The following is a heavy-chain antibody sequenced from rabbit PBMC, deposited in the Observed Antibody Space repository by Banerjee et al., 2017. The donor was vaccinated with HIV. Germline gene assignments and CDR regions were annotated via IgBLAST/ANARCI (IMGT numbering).Heavy chain of an antibody. CDR3: ARDLSGVIGWNLNL. CDR1: GLSLSSNA. D-gene: IGHD1-1*01. Sequence: QQQLEESGGGLVKPEGSLTLTCKASGLSLSSNAINWVRQAPGKGLEWIGRINAGSSGSTYYATWAKGRFTISKTSSTTVTLQMTSLTAADTATYFCARDLSGVIGWNLNLWGPGTLVTVS. CDR2: INAGSSGST. J-gene: IGHJ4*01. V-gene: IGHV1S45*01.